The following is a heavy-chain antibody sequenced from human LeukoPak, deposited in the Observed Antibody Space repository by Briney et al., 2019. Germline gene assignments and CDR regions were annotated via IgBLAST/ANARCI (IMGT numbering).Heavy chain of an antibody. D-gene: IGHD6-13*01. V-gene: IGHV3-49*04. Sequence: GGSLRLSCTASGFTFCDYAMSWVRQAPGKGLEWVGFIRSKAYGGTTEYAASVKGRFTISRDDSKSIAYLQMNSLKTEDTAVYYCTSIAAAPAFDIWGQGAMVTVSS. CDR2: IRSKAYGGTT. J-gene: IGHJ3*02. CDR3: TSIAAAPAFDI. CDR1: GFTFCDYA.